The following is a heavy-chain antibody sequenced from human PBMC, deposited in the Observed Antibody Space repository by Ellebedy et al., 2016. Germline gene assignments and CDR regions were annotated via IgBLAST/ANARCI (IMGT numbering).Heavy chain of an antibody. CDR1: GGSISSGGYF. CDR2: IYHSGST. J-gene: IGHJ4*02. CDR3: AREIGYCSSSTCDRVVYFDY. Sequence: SETLSLXXAVSGGSISSGGYFWSWIRQSPGKGLEWIGYIYHSGSTNYNPSLRSRVTISVDTSKNQFSLKLSSVTAADTAVYYCAREIGYCSSSTCDRVVYFDYWGQGTLVTVSS. V-gene: IGHV4-30-2*06. D-gene: IGHD2-2*01.